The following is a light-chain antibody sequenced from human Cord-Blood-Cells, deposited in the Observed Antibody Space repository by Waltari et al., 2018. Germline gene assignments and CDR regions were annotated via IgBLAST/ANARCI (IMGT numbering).Light chain of an antibody. J-gene: IGLJ3*02. Sequence: QSALTQPASVSGSHGQSITISCTGTSSDVGGYNYVSWYQQHPGKAPKLMIYDVSNRPSGVSNRFSGSKSGNTASLTISGLQAEDEADYYCSSYTSSRTWVFGGGTKLTVL. V-gene: IGLV2-14*01. CDR2: DVS. CDR3: SSYTSSRTWV. CDR1: SSDVGGYNY.